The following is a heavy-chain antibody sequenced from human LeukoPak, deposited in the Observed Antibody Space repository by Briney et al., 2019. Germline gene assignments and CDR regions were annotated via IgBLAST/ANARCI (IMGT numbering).Heavy chain of an antibody. J-gene: IGHJ4*02. CDR3: VRDGSSARGDY. Sequence: GGSLRLSCAASGYPFSGSDIHWVRQAPGKGLEWVAFVSHEGSSKFYAESVKGRFGISRDNSKSTTYLQMNGLRADDTAVYYCVRDGSSARGDYWGQGTLVTVSS. CDR2: VSHEGSSK. CDR1: GYPFSGSD. D-gene: IGHD1-14*01. V-gene: IGHV3-30*03.